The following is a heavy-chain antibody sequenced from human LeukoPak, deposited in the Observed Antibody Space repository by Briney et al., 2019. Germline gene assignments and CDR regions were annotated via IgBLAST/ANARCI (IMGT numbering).Heavy chain of an antibody. J-gene: IGHJ6*02. CDR1: GFTFSSYS. D-gene: IGHD2-2*01. CDR3: ARDGYCSSTSCYFSYYYGMGV. V-gene: IGHV3-21*01. CDR2: ISSSSSHI. Sequence: PGWSLRLSCAASGFTFSSYSMNWVRQAPGKGLEWVSSISSSSSHIYYADSVKGRFTISRDNAKNSLYLQMNSLRAEDAAVYYCARDGYCSSTSCYFSYYYGMGVWGQGTTVTVSS.